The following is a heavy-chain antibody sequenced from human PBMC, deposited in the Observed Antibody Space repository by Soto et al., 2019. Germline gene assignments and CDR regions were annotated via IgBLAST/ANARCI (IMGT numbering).Heavy chain of an antibody. D-gene: IGHD3-10*01. J-gene: IGHJ6*02. CDR3: ARAIYGDPGSWRGYGEYYYYYYGMDV. CDR1: GFTFSSYA. CDR2: ISYDGSNK. Sequence: QVQLVESGGGVVQPGRSLRLSCAASGFTFSSYAMHWVRQAPGKGLEWVAVISYDGSNKYYADSVKGRFTISRDNSKNTLYLQMNSLRAEDTAVYYCARAIYGDPGSWRGYGEYYYYYYGMDVWGQGTTVTVSS. V-gene: IGHV3-30-3*01.